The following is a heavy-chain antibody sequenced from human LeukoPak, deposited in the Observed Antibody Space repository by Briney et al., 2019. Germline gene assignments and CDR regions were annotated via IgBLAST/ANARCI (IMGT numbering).Heavy chain of an antibody. Sequence: GGSLRLSCIGSGFSFGDYSLKWVRQAPGKRLEWGSSISRDSSYRYDADSVKGRFTISRDNAKSSLYLQMNTLTAADTALYYCAKDPSGPYNLGTAFDVWGQGTMVTVSS. V-gene: IGHV3-21*06. CDR3: AKDPSGPYNLGTAFDV. CDR2: ISRDSSYR. J-gene: IGHJ3*01. D-gene: IGHD1-1*01. CDR1: GFSFGDYS.